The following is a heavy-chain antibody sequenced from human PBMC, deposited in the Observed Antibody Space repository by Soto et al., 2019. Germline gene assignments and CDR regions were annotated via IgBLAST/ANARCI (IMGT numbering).Heavy chain of an antibody. V-gene: IGHV3-66*04. J-gene: IGHJ4*02. D-gene: IGHD3-3*01. CDR3: ARLSVDFWSGRHFDY. CDR1: GFTVSSNY. Sequence: GGSLRLSCAASGFTVSSNYMSWVRQAPGKGLEWVSVIYSGGSTYYADSVKGRFTISRDNSKNTLYLQMNSLRAEDTAVYYCARLSVDFWSGRHFDYWGQGTLVTVSS. CDR2: IYSGGST.